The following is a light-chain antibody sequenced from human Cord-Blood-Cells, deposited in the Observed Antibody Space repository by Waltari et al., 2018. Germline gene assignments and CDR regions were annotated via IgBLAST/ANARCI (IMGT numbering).Light chain of an antibody. V-gene: IGKV1-39*01. CDR1: QSISSY. J-gene: IGKJ1*01. CDR2: AAS. Sequence: DIQMTQSPSSLSASVGDRVTITCRASQSISSYLNWYQQKPGKAPKLLIYAASSLPSGVPSTFSGSRACTDFTLTISSLQPEDFATYYCQQSYSTPRTFGQGTKVDIK. CDR3: QQSYSTPRT.